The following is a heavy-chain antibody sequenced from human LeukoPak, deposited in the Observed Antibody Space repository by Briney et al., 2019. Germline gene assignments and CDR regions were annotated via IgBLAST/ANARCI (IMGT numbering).Heavy chain of an antibody. V-gene: IGHV4-59*01. J-gene: IGHJ5*02. Sequence: SETLSLTCSVSGGSITGYSWSWIRQPPGKGLEWIGYIYYSGDTRYNPSLQNRVSVSVDTSKNQFSLKLRSVTAADTAVYYCVRGPYGASISNWFDPWGQGIPVTVSS. D-gene: IGHD4/OR15-4a*01. CDR2: IYYSGDT. CDR1: GGSITGYS. CDR3: VRGPYGASISNWFDP.